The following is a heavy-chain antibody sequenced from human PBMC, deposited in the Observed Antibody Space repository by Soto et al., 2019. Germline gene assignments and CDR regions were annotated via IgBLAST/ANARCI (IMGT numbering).Heavy chain of an antibody. Sequence: PGESLKISCKGSEYSFTNYWIGWVRQTPGKGLEWMGTVYPSDSDTRYSPSFQGQVTISADRSTSTVFLQWASLKASDTAVYFCARKDKSGYFNWFDPWGQGTLVTVSS. CDR1: EYSFTNYW. J-gene: IGHJ5*02. D-gene: IGHD3-22*01. CDR3: ARKDKSGYFNWFDP. V-gene: IGHV5-51*01. CDR2: VYPSDSDT.